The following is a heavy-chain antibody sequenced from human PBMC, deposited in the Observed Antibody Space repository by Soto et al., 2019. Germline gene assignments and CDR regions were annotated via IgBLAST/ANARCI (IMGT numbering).Heavy chain of an antibody. CDR3: ASARSRPRWLYAFDI. V-gene: IGHV1-69*01. Sequence: QVQLVQSGDEVKKPGSSVKVACTASGCTFSSYAISCVRHAPGLGLEWMAGIIPIVGTANYAQKFQCRVTITADESTSTAYMELSSLRSEDTDLYYCASARSRPRWLYAFDIWGQGTMVTVSS. J-gene: IGHJ3*02. D-gene: IGHD6-19*01. CDR2: IIPIVGTA. CDR1: GCTFSSYA.